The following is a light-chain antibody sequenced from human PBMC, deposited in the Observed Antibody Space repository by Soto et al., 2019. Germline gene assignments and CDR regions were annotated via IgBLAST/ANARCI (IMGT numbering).Light chain of an antibody. CDR1: SSDVGGYNS. V-gene: IGLV2-14*03. CDR3: SSYRSSDTVV. Sequence: QSALTQPASVSGSPGQSITISCTGTSSDVGGYNSVSWYQHHPGKAPKLMIYDVSYRPSGVSSRFSGSKSGDTASLTISGLQADDEADYYCSSYRSSDTVVFGGGTQLTVL. CDR2: DVS. J-gene: IGLJ2*01.